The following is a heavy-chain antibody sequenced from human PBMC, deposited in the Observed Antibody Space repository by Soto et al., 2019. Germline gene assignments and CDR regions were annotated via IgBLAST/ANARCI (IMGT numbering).Heavy chain of an antibody. CDR3: ARVLSLYSSSSAYYYGMDV. CDR2: IYYSGST. V-gene: IGHV4-59*01. CDR1: GGSISSYY. D-gene: IGHD6-6*01. J-gene: IGHJ6*02. Sequence: QVQLQESGPGLVKPSETLSLTCTVSGGSISSYYWSWIRQPPGKGLEWIGYIYYSGSTNYNPSLKSRVTISVDTSKNQFSLKLSSVTAADTAVYYCARVLSLYSSSSAYYYGMDVWGQGTTVTVSS.